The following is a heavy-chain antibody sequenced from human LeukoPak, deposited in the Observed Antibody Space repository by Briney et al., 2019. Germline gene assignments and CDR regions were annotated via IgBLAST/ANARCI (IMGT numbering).Heavy chain of an antibody. Sequence: SDTLSLTCTVSGGSMIRHSYYWGWVRHPPEKGLEWIATIYYSGSTYYNPSLKSRVTISVDTSKNQFSLRLSSVTAADTAVYYCARDQSGEVDYWGQGTLVTVSS. V-gene: IGHV4-39*02. CDR1: GGSMIRHSYY. CDR3: ARDQSGEVDY. J-gene: IGHJ4*02. D-gene: IGHD1-26*01. CDR2: IYYSGST.